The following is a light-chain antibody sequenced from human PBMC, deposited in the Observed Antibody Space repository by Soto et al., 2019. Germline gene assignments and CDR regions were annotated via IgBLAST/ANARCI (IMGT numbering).Light chain of an antibody. Sequence: EIVSTQSPGTLSLSQGERATLSCRASQSVSSSYLAWYQQKPGQAPRLLIYGASSRATGIPGRFSGSGSGTDFTLTISRLEPEDFAVYYCQQYGSSRLTLGGGTNVNIK. V-gene: IGKV3-20*01. CDR2: GAS. CDR3: QQYGSSRLT. CDR1: QSVSSSY. J-gene: IGKJ4*01.